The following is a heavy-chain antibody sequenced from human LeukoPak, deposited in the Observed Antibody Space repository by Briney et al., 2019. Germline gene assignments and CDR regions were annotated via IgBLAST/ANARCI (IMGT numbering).Heavy chain of an antibody. V-gene: IGHV4-39*07. CDR3: ARDYSSSSRDLDY. J-gene: IGHJ4*02. Sequence: SETLSLTCTVSGGSISSSSYYWGWIRQPTGKGLEWIGSIYYSGSTYYNPSLKSRVTISVDTSKNQFSLKLSSVTAADTAVYYCARDYSSSSRDLDYWGQGTLVTVSS. CDR1: GGSISSSSYY. D-gene: IGHD6-6*01. CDR2: IYYSGST.